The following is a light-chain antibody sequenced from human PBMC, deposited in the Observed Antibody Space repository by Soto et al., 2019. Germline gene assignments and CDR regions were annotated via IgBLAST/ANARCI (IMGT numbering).Light chain of an antibody. CDR2: GAS. CDR3: QQYDNWPPLT. J-gene: IGKJ5*01. V-gene: IGKV3-15*01. CDR1: QGISTN. Sequence: EIVMTQSPATLSVSPGDGATLSCRASQGISTNLAWYQQKPGQAPRLLIYGASTRAAGIPAGFRGSRSGTEFTLTISSLLSEDFAVYYCQQYDNWPPLTFGQGTRLEI.